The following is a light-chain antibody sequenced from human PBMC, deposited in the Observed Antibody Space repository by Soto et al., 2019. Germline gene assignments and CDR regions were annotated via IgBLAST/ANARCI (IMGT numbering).Light chain of an antibody. V-gene: IGKV3-11*01. J-gene: IGKJ1*01. Sequence: EIVLTQSPAILSLSPGERASLSCRASQSVSRYLAWYRQKPGQAPRLLIYDESNRATGVPARFSGSGSGTEFTLTISSLQSEDFAVYYCQQYGSSRTFGQGTKVDIK. CDR2: DES. CDR1: QSVSRY. CDR3: QQYGSSRT.